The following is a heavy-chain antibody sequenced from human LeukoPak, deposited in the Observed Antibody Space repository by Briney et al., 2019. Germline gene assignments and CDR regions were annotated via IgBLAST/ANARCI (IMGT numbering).Heavy chain of an antibody. J-gene: IGHJ4*02. CDR1: GFTSGTFW. Sequence: PGGSLRLSCAASGFTSGTFWMTWVRQFPGKGLEWVANIKQDGSEKYYVNSVRGRFTISRDNAKNSLYLQMNSLRAEDTAVYYCARPGSYLNDYWGQGTLVTVSS. CDR2: IKQDGSEK. CDR3: ARPGSYLNDY. D-gene: IGHD1-26*01. V-gene: IGHV3-7*04.